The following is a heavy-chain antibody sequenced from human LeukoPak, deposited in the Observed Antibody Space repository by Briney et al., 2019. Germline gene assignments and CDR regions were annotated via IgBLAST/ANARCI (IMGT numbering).Heavy chain of an antibody. Sequence: GGSLRLSCAASGFTFSTYWMNWVRQAPGKGLEWVAKIKQDGSEKYYVDSVKGRFTISRDNAKNSLYLQMSSLRAEDTAVYYCARGFSSSFDYRGQGSLVTVSS. J-gene: IGHJ4*02. V-gene: IGHV3-7*04. CDR2: IKQDGSEK. CDR3: ARGFSSSFDY. CDR1: GFTFSTYW. D-gene: IGHD6-13*01.